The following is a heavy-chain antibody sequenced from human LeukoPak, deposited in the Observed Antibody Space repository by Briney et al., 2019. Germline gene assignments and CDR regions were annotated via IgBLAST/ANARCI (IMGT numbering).Heavy chain of an antibody. Sequence: VASVKVSCKASGYTFIGYYMHWVRQAPGQGLEWMGWINPNSGGTNSAQKFQGRVTMTRDTSISTAHMELSRLRSDDTAVYYCAREGDCGGDCHLDYWGQGTLVTVSS. V-gene: IGHV1-2*02. CDR3: AREGDCGGDCHLDY. J-gene: IGHJ4*02. CDR1: GYTFIGYY. CDR2: INPNSGGT. D-gene: IGHD2-21*02.